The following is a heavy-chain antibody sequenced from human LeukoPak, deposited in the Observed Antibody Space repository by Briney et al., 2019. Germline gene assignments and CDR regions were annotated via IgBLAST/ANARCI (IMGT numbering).Heavy chain of an antibody. D-gene: IGHD1-7*01. CDR1: GYTFTSNG. V-gene: IGHV1-18*01. J-gene: IGHJ3*02. CDR2: ISAYNGNT. CDR3: ARDGPRRTTHAFDI. Sequence: ASVKVSCKASGYTFTSNGISWVRQAPGQGLEWMGWISAYNGNTNYAQKLQGRVTMTTDTSTSTAYMELRSLRSDDTAVYYCARDGPRRTTHAFDIWGQGTMVTVSS.